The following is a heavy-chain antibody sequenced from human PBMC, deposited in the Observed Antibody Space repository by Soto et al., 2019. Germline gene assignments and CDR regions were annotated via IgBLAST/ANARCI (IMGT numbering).Heavy chain of an antibody. V-gene: IGHV3-21*01. CDR1: GFTFSSYS. D-gene: IGHD3-16*02. CDR2: ISSSSSYI. Sequence: GGSLRLSCAASGFTFSSYSMNWVRQAPGKGLEWVSSISSSSSYIYYADSVKGRFTISRDNAKNSLYLQMNSLRAEDTAVYYCARALGRQPDAFDIWGQGTMVTVSS. J-gene: IGHJ3*02. CDR3: ARALGRQPDAFDI.